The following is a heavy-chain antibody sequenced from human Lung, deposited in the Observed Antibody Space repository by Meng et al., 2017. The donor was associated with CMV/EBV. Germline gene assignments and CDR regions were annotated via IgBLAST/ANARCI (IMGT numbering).Heavy chain of an antibody. CDR1: GFTFSSYE. CDR2: ISSSGSII. V-gene: IGHV3-48*03. Sequence: GGSXRLXCAASGFTFSSYEMNWVRQAPGKGLEWVSYISSSGSIIYYADSVKGRFTVSRDNAENSLYLQMNSLRAEDTAVYYCARDIAVAAADYWGQGTLVTVSS. D-gene: IGHD6-13*01. CDR3: ARDIAVAAADY. J-gene: IGHJ4*02.